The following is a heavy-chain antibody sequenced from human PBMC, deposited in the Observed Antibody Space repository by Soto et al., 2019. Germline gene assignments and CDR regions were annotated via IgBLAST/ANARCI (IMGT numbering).Heavy chain of an antibody. Sequence: QVQLVQSGAEVKKPGASVKVSCKASGYTFTSYGISWVRQAPGQGLEWMGWINTYNGNSHYAQKRSGRVPMTPDPSTSTASMALRRLRSDDTAVYYCARETVAGTTGFGCWGQGTLVTVSS. CDR3: ARETVAGTTGFGC. D-gene: IGHD6-19*01. V-gene: IGHV1-18*01. CDR1: GYTFTSYG. CDR2: INTYNGNS. J-gene: IGHJ4*02.